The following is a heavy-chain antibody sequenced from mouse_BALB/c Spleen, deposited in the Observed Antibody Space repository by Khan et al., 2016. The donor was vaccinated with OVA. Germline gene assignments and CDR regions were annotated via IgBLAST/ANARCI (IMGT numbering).Heavy chain of an antibody. CDR2: INPSTGYT. V-gene: IGHV1-7*01. CDR1: GYTFTSYW. CDR3: GRSKTTVVAPVFAY. J-gene: IGHJ3*01. D-gene: IGHD1-1*01. Sequence: QVQLQQSGAELAKPGASVKMSCKAAGYTFTSYWMHWVKQRPGQGLEWIGYINPSTGYTEYNQTFKDKATLHADKYSSTAYMQLSSLTSEDSAVYYCGRSKTTVVAPVFAYWGQGTLVTVSA.